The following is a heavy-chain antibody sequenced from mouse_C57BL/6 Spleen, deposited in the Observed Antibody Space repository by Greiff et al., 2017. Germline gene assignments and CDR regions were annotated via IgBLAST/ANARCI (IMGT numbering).Heavy chain of an antibody. CDR2: INPNYGTT. CDR1: GYSFTDYY. D-gene: IGHD1-1*01. V-gene: IGHV1-39*01. J-gene: IGHJ1*03. CDR3: ARDYYRSSYVCWYVDV. Sequence: VQLQQSGPELVKPGASVKISCKASGYSFTDYYMNWVKQSHGKSLEWIGVINPNYGTTSYNQKFKGKATLTVDQSSSTAYRQLNSLTSEDSADYYCARDYYRSSYVCWYVDVWGTGATVTVAT.